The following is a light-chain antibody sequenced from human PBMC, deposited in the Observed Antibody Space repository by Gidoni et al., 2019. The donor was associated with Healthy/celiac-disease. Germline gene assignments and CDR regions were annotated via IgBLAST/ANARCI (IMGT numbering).Light chain of an antibody. J-gene: IGKJ3*01. CDR2: DAS. CDR3: QQYDNLPFT. V-gene: IGKV1-33*01. CDR1: QDISNY. Sequence: IHMTQSPSSLSASVGDRVTITCQASQDISNYLNWYQQKPGKAPKLLIYDASNLETGVPSRFSGSGSGTDFTFTISSLQPEDIATYYCQQYDNLPFTFGPGTKVEIK.